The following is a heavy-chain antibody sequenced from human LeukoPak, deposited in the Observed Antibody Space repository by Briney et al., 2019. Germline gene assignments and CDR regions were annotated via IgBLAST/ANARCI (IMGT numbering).Heavy chain of an antibody. CDR2: INPSGGST. D-gene: IGHD6-19*01. CDR1: GYTFTSYY. J-gene: IGHJ4*02. CDR3: ARGRSSGWYSYY. Sequence: ASVKVSCKASGYTFTSYYMHWVRQAPGQGLEWMGIINPSGGSTSYAQKFQGRVTMTRDMSTSTAYMELSSLRSEDTAVYYCARGRSSGWYSYYWGQGTLVTVSS. V-gene: IGHV1-46*01.